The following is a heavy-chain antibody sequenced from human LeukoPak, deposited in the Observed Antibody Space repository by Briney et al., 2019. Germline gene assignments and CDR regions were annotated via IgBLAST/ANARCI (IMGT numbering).Heavy chain of an antibody. V-gene: IGHV4-59*01. D-gene: IGHD2-21*02. Sequence: SETLSLTCTVSGGSISSYYWTWIRQPPGKGLEWIGYIYYSGSTNYNPSLKSRVTISVDTAKNQFSLKLSSVTAADTAVYYCAGGVVTAIRNRGAFDIWGRGTMVTVSS. CDR2: IYYSGST. CDR3: AGGVVTAIRNRGAFDI. CDR1: GGSISSYY. J-gene: IGHJ3*02.